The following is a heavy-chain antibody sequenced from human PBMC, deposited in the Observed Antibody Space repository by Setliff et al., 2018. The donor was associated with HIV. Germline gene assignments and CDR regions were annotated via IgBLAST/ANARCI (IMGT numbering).Heavy chain of an antibody. Sequence: SETLSLTCTVSGGSINSNRYYWGWIRTPPGKELEWIGILYYNGATNYNASLKNRVTIFVGASKDYFSLKLTSVTVADTALYYCVRLPSPGPYGTDGSFTGAFDVWGQGTMVT. CDR2: LYYNGAT. J-gene: IGHJ3*01. V-gene: IGHV4-39*02. CDR1: GGSINSNRYY. D-gene: IGHD2-8*01. CDR3: VRLPSPGPYGTDGSFTGAFDV.